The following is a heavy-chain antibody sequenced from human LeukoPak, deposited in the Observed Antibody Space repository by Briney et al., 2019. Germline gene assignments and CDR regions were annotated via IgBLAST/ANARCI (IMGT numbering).Heavy chain of an antibody. CDR1: GFTFSSYW. CDR3: AKDLDSSGYYYRWGY. D-gene: IGHD3-22*01. V-gene: IGHV3-7*03. Sequence: PGGSLRLSCAASGFTFSSYWMSWVRQAPGKGLEWVANIKPDGSEKYYVDSVKGRFPISRDNANNSLYLQMNSLRAEDTAVYYCAKDLDSSGYYYRWGYWGQGTLVTVSS. J-gene: IGHJ4*02. CDR2: IKPDGSEK.